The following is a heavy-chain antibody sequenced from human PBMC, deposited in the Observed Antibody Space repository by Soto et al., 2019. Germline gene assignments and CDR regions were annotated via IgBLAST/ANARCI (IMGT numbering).Heavy chain of an antibody. D-gene: IGHD6-19*01. CDR1: GFTFSSHW. CDR2: INSDGSST. Sequence: EVQLVESGGGLVQPGGSLRLSCAASGFTFSSHWMHWVRQAPGKGLVWVSRINSDGSSTSYADSVKGRFTISRDNAXXTVYLQMNSLRAEDTAVYYCARESLRSSGWYYFDYWGQGTLVTVSS. CDR3: ARESLRSSGWYYFDY. J-gene: IGHJ4*02. V-gene: IGHV3-74*01.